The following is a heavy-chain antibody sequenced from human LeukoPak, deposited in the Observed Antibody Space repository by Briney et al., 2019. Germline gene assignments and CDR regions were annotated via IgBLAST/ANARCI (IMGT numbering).Heavy chain of an antibody. D-gene: IGHD3-9*01. CDR2: ISSSGSTI. J-gene: IGHJ4*02. V-gene: IGHV3-48*03. Sequence: GGSLRLSCAASGFTFSSYEMNWVRQAPGRGLEWVSYISSSGSTIYYADSVKGRFTISRDNAKNSLYLQMNSLRAEDTAVYYCARRPAYYDILTADWWGQGTLVTVSS. CDR1: GFTFSSYE. CDR3: ARRPAYYDILTADW.